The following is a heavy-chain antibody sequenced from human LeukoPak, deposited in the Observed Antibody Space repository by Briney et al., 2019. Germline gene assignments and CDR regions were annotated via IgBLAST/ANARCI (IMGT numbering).Heavy chain of an antibody. Sequence: GGSLRLSCAASGFTFSSSTMSWPRQAPGKGLEWVSAINSGGGTTSAESVKGRFTISRDNSKNTLYLQMNSLRAEDTAVYYCAKGSDGAGSYRPFDYWGQGTLVTVSS. J-gene: IGHJ4*02. V-gene: IGHV3-23*01. CDR1: GFTFSSST. D-gene: IGHD3-10*01. CDR3: AKGSDGAGSYRPFDY. CDR2: INSGGGTT.